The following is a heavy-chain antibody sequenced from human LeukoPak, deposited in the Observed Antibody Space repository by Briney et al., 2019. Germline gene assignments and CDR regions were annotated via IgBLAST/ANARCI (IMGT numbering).Heavy chain of an antibody. D-gene: IGHD6-19*01. Sequence: SETLSLTCTVSGGSISSSSYYWGWIRQPPGKGLEWIGSIYYSGSTYYNPSLKSRVTISVDTSKNQFSLKLSSVTAADTSIYYCARIPTNAVPSAHNGFDIWGQGTMLTVSS. J-gene: IGHJ3*02. CDR3: ARIPTNAVPSAHNGFDI. V-gene: IGHV4-39*01. CDR1: GGSISSSSYY. CDR2: IYYSGST.